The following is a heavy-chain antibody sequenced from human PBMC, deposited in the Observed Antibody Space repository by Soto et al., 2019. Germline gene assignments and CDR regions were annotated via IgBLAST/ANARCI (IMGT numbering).Heavy chain of an antibody. CDR3: LYGGKPYWYFDL. D-gene: IGHD4-17*01. J-gene: IGHJ2*01. V-gene: IGHV1-69*02. CDR1: GGTFSSYT. CDR2: IIPILGIA. Sequence: GASVKVSCKASGGTFSSYTISWVRQAPGQRLEWMGRIIPILGIANYAQKFQGRVTITADKSTSTAYMELSSLRSEDTAVYYCLYGGKPYWYFDLWGRGTLVTVSS.